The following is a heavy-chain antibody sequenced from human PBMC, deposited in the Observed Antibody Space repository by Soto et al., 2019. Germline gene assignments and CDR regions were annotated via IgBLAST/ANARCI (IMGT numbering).Heavy chain of an antibody. D-gene: IGHD2-15*01. V-gene: IGHV3-23*01. J-gene: IGHJ4*02. Sequence: DVQLLESGGGLVQPEGSLRLSCAASGFTFSSYAMGWVRQGPGKGLEWVAVVSIGGSTHYADSVRGRFTISSDNSKNTLSLQMKSLTAEDTAVYFCAKRRGAGGHFDYWGQGALVTVSS. CDR3: AKRRGAGGHFDY. CDR2: VSIGGST. CDR1: GFTFSSYA.